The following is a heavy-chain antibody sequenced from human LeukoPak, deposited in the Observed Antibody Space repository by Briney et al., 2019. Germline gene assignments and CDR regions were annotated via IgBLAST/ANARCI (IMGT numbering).Heavy chain of an antibody. CDR3: AKGESPYYYDSSGYSDYFDY. CDR1: GYTFTSYG. CDR2: IRAYNGNT. Sequence: ASVKVSCKASGYTFTSYGISWLRQAPGQGLEWMGWIRAYNGNTNYAQKLQGRVTMTTATSTSTDYMELRSLRSDDTAVYYCAKGESPYYYDSSGYSDYFDYWGQGTLVTVSS. J-gene: IGHJ4*02. D-gene: IGHD3-22*01. V-gene: IGHV1-18*04.